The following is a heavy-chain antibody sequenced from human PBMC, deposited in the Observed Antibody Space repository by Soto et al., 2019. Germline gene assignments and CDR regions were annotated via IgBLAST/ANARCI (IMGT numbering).Heavy chain of an antibody. J-gene: IGHJ4*02. CDR1: GFTFTSYA. CDR2: ISGSGGIT. V-gene: IGHV3-23*01. D-gene: IGHD6-19*01. CDR3: ASKLSSGWYFYFDY. Sequence: GGSLRLSCAASGFTFTSYAMNWVRQAPGKGLEWVSAISGSGGITYYADSVKGRFTIPRDNSRNTLYLQMNSPRAEDAAVYYCASKLSSGWYFYFDYWGQGALVTVSS.